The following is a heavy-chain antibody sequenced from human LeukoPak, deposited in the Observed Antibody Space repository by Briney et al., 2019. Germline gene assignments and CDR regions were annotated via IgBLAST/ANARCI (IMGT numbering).Heavy chain of an antibody. CDR2: IYYTGNT. CDR3: ARGGTLFTYFDS. D-gene: IGHD3-10*02. Sequence: PSQTLSLTCTVSGGSVNSGRYYWTWIRQPAGQGLEWLGRIYYTGNTAYNPSLESRLTMSLDTAKNQFSLKVTSVTAADTAVYYCARGGTLFTYFDSWGQGTLVTVSS. CDR1: GGSVNSGRYY. J-gene: IGHJ4*02. V-gene: IGHV4-61*02.